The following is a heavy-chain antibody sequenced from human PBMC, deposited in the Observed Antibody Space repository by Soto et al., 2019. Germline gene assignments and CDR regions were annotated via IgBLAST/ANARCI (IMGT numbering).Heavy chain of an antibody. Sequence: SETLSLSCAVYGGSFSGYYWSWIRQPPGKGLEWIGEINHSGSTNYNPSLKSRVSISVGTSNNQFSLKLSSVTAADTAVYYCARGRGDGYNQHWYFDLWGRGTLVTAPQ. V-gene: IGHV4-34*01. D-gene: IGHD3-10*01. CDR2: INHSGST. CDR1: GGSFSGYY. CDR3: ARGRGDGYNQHWYFDL. J-gene: IGHJ2*01.